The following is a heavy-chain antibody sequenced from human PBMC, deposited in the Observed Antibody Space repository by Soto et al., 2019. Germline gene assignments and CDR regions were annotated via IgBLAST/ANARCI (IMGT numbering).Heavy chain of an antibody. J-gene: IGHJ4*02. V-gene: IGHV3-64D*06. CDR2: ISRDGAST. CDR3: VKDRYVDY. CDR1: GFTFSSYA. Sequence: GGSLRLSCSVSGFTFSSYAMHWFRHAPGKGLEYVASISRDGASTYHADSVKGRFIISRDNSRNTLYLQMPSLRPEDTAVYYCVKDRYVDYWGQGILVSVSS.